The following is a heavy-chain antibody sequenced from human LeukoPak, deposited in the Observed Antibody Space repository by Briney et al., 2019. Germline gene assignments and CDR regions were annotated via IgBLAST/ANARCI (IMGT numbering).Heavy chain of an antibody. D-gene: IGHD3-3*01. Sequence: GGSLRLSCAASGFTFSDYYMSWIRQAPGKGLEWVSHISDSGSSIYYADSVKGRFTISRDNAKNSLYLQMNSLRAEDTAVYYCAKGPSSPLRFLEWLTLYYYYMDVWGKGTTVTVSS. CDR1: GFTFSDYY. CDR3: AKGPSSPLRFLEWLTLYYYYMDV. CDR2: ISDSGSSI. J-gene: IGHJ6*03. V-gene: IGHV3-11*01.